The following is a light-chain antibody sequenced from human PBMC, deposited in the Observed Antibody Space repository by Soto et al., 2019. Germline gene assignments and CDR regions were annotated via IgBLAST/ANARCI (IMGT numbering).Light chain of an antibody. CDR3: QQYNNRLWT. CDR2: GAS. J-gene: IGKJ1*01. CDR1: QSVSSSY. Sequence: EIVLTQSPGTLSLSPGERATLSCRASQSVSSSYLAWYQQKPGQAPRLLIYGASSRATGIPDRFSGSGSGTDFTLTISRLEPEDFAVYYCQQYNNRLWTFGQGTKVEIK. V-gene: IGKV3-20*01.